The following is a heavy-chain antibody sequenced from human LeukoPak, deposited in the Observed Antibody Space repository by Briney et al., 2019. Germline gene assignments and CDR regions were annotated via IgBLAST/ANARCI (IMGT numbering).Heavy chain of an antibody. CDR3: ARGFVLGAAKNYFDY. D-gene: IGHD2-21*02. CDR2: ISYDGTNK. CDR1: GFTFTNYA. V-gene: IGHV3-30-3*01. J-gene: IGHJ4*02. Sequence: GGSLRLSCAASGFTFTNYALHWVRPAPGKGLEWVAVISYDGTNKYYADSVKGRFTISRDNSKNTLSLQMNSLRAEDTALYYCARGFVLGAAKNYFDYWGQGALVTVSS.